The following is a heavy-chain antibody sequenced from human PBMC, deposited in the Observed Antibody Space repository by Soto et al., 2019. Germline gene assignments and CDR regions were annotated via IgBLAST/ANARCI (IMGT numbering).Heavy chain of an antibody. D-gene: IGHD4-4*01. CDR1: GGSISSSNY. V-gene: IGHV4-39*01. Sequence: QLQLQESGPGLVKPSETLSLTCIVSGGSISSSNYWGWIRQSPGKGLEWIGSMHYSGSSNYNPSLKVRVTSAVATSKNQFSLKLSSVTAADTAVYYCARAGAVTTTRWYFDLWGRGTLVTVSS. CDR2: MHYSGSS. J-gene: IGHJ2*01. CDR3: ARAGAVTTTRWYFDL.